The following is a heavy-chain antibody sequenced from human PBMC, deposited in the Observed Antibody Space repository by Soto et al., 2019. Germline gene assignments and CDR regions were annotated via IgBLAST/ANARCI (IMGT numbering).Heavy chain of an antibody. J-gene: IGHJ6*02. CDR1: GGSISSGGYY. Sequence: QVQLQESGPGLVKPSQTLSLTCTVSGGSISSGGYYWSWIRQHPGKGLEWIGYIYYSGSTYYNPSLKSRVTISVDTSKNQFSLKLSSVTAADTAVYYCARVGQYSSSWYYYYYGMDVWGQGTTVTVSS. V-gene: IGHV4-31*03. CDR2: IYYSGST. D-gene: IGHD6-13*01. CDR3: ARVGQYSSSWYYYYYGMDV.